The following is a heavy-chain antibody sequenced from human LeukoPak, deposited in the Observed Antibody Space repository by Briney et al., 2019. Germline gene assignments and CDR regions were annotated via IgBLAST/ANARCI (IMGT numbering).Heavy chain of an antibody. D-gene: IGHD3-10*01. CDR1: GFTFSSYA. J-gene: IGHJ6*03. CDR2: ISGSGGST. CDR3: AKKRGVGWFGELLDYMDV. Sequence: PGGSLRLSCAASGFTFSSYAMSWVRQAPGKGLEWVSAISGSGGSTYYADSVKGRFTISRDNSKNTLYLQMNSLRAEDTAEYYCAKKRGVGWFGELLDYMDVWGKGTTVTVSS. V-gene: IGHV3-23*01.